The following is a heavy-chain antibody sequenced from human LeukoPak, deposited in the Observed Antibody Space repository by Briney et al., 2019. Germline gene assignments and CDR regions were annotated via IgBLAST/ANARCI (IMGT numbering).Heavy chain of an antibody. Sequence: ASVKVSCKTSGDSVTNNYMHWVRQAPGQGLEWMGTINPSGDRVTYAQKFQGRVTMTRDMCTSTVYMELSSLRSEDTAVFYCAREKAGDGWFDPWGQGTLVTVSS. J-gene: IGHJ5*02. CDR1: GDSVTNNY. V-gene: IGHV1-46*01. D-gene: IGHD5-24*01. CDR3: AREKAGDGWFDP. CDR2: INPSGDRV.